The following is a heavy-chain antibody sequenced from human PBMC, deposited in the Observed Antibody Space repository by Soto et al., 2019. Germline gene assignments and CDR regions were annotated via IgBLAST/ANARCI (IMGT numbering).Heavy chain of an antibody. V-gene: IGHV1-18*01. CDR3: ARSGEHPLDY. CDR2: STHTGNT. D-gene: IGHD1-26*01. J-gene: IGHJ4*02. CDR1: GYAFPHYV. Sequence: QVRLVQSGPEVNKPGASVKVSCKTSGYAFPHYVINWVRQAPGHGLEWMGFSTHTGNTNYAQNFQGRVVLTTDTSTSTAYMEVTSLRSDDTAVYYCARSGEHPLDYWGQGTPVTVSS.